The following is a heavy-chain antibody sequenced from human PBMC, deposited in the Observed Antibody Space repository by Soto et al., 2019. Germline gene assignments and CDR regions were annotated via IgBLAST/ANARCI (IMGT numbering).Heavy chain of an antibody. J-gene: IGHJ4*02. CDR1: GFTFSNYA. Sequence: EVQLLDSGGGLVQPGGSLRLSCDASGFTFSNYAMNWVRQAPGKGLDWVSAVSGSGGSTYYADSVKGRFTISRDNSKNTLYHQMSSLRAEDTAVYYCAKRPLGSGYDLDNWGQGTLVTVSS. CDR3: AKRPLGSGYDLDN. V-gene: IGHV3-23*01. CDR2: VSGSGGST. D-gene: IGHD5-12*01.